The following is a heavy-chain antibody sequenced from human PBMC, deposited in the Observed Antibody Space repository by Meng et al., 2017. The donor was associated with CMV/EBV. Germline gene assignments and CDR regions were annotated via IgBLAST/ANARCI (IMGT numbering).Heavy chain of an antibody. CDR1: GGSFSGYY. CDR2: INHSGST. Sequence: SETLSLTCAVYGGSFSGYYWSWIRQPPGKGLEWIGEINHSGSTNYNPSLKSRVTISVDTSKNQFSLNLSSVTAADTAVYYCAGASFWSGYYDYWGQGTLVTVSS. V-gene: IGHV4-34*01. D-gene: IGHD3-3*01. J-gene: IGHJ4*02. CDR3: AGASFWSGYYDY.